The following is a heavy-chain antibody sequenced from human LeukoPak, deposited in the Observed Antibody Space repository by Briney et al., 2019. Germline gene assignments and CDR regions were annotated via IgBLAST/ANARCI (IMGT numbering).Heavy chain of an antibody. CDR2: INPNSGGT. CDR3: ARGYCSGGSCYRHDY. J-gene: IGHJ4*02. CDR1: GYTFTGYY. Sequence: ASVKVSCKASGYTFTGYYMHWVRQAPGQGLEWMGWINPNSGGTNYAQKFRGRVTMTRDTSISTAYMELSRLRSDDTAVYYCARGYCSGGSCYRHDYWGQGTLVTVSS. D-gene: IGHD2-15*01. V-gene: IGHV1-2*02.